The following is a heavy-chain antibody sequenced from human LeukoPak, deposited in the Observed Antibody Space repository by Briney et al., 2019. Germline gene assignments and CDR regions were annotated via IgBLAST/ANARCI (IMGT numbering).Heavy chain of an antibody. CDR1: GGTFSSYA. CDR3: ARWPSLGVARRYYFDY. CDR2: IIPIFGTA. Sequence: SVKVSCKASGGTFSSYAISWVRQAPGQGLEWMGGIIPIFGTANYAQKFQGRVTITADESTSTAYMELSSLGSEDTAVYYCARWPSLGVARRYYFDYWGQGTLVTVSS. J-gene: IGHJ4*02. V-gene: IGHV1-69*01. D-gene: IGHD1-1*01.